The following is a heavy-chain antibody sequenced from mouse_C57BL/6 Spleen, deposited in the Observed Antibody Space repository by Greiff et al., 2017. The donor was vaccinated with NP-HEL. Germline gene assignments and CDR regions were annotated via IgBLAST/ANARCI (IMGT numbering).Heavy chain of an antibody. J-gene: IGHJ4*01. CDR3: ARANVMDY. Sequence: VQLQQSGAELVMPGASVKLSCKASGYTFTSYWMHWVKQRPGQGLEWIGEIDPSDSYTNYNQKFKGKSTLTVDKSSSTAYMQLSSLTSEDSAVYYCARANVMDYWGQGTSVTVSS. V-gene: IGHV1-69*01. CDR1: GYTFTSYW. CDR2: IDPSDSYT.